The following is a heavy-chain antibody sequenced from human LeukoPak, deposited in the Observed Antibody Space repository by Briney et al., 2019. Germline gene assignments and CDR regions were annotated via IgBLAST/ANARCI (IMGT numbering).Heavy chain of an antibody. CDR1: GGSFSGYY. D-gene: IGHD3-10*01. CDR3: ARGQGGSYSTFLYYMDV. V-gene: IGHV4-34*01. Sequence: PSETPSLTCAVYGGSFSGYYWSWIRQPPEKGLEWIGEINHSGSTNYNASLKSRATISADTSKNQFSLKLSSVTAADTAVYYCARGQGGSYSTFLYYMDVWGKGTTVTVSS. CDR2: INHSGST. J-gene: IGHJ6*03.